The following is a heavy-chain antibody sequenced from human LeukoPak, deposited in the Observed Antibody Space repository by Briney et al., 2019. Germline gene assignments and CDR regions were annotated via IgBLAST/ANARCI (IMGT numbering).Heavy chain of an antibody. J-gene: IGHJ4*02. V-gene: IGHV3-7*01. Sequence: GGSLRLSCAASGFTSGSYWMSWVRQAPGKGREWVANIKPDGSEKYSVDSVRGRSTISRDNAKNSLYLHMNSVSAEDTAVYYCARDRGSSGWYEFDYWGQGTLVTVSS. D-gene: IGHD6-19*01. CDR1: GFTSGSYW. CDR3: ARDRGSSGWYEFDY. CDR2: IKPDGSEK.